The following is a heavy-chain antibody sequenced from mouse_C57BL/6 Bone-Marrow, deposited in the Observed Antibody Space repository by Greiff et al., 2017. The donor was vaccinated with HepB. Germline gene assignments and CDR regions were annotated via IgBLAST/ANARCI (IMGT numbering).Heavy chain of an antibody. CDR2: ISNGGGST. D-gene: IGHD2-2*01. Sequence: EVKLEESGGGLVQPGGSLKLSCAASGFTFSDYYMYWVRQTPEKRLEWVAYISNGGGSTYYPDTVKGRFTISRDNAKNTLYLQMSRLKSEDTAMYYCARSFYYGYAWFAYWGQGTLVTVSA. V-gene: IGHV5-12*01. CDR3: ARSFYYGYAWFAY. J-gene: IGHJ3*01. CDR1: GFTFSDYY.